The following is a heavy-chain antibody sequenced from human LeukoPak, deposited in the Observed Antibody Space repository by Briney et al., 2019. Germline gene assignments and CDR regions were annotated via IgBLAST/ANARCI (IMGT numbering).Heavy chain of an antibody. Sequence: SETLSLTCTVSGDSISNPYYWGWIRQPPGKGLEWIGSISHSGSTFYTPSLRSRVTISLDTSKNQFSLKLNSVTAADTAVYYCARGSWTTVGYYYYYYLDVWGKGTTVTVSS. V-gene: IGHV4-38-2*02. CDR1: GDSISNPYY. CDR3: ARGSWTTVGYYYYYYLDV. CDR2: ISHSGST. D-gene: IGHD4-17*01. J-gene: IGHJ6*03.